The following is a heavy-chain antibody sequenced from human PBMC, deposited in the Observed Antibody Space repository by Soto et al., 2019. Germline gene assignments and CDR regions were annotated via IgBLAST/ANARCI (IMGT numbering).Heavy chain of an antibody. V-gene: IGHV2-5*02. CDR2: IYWDDDK. D-gene: IGHD5-18*01. CDR3: AHLPWKQLWPRAPVVY. Sequence: SGPTLVNPTQTLTLTCTFSGFSLSTSGVGVGWIRQPPGKALEWLGIIYWDDDKRYSPSLKSRVTITKDTFKNQLVLTMTNMEPVDTATYYCAHLPWKQLWPRAPVVYWGQGTPVTVSS. CDR1: GFSLSTSGVG. J-gene: IGHJ4*02.